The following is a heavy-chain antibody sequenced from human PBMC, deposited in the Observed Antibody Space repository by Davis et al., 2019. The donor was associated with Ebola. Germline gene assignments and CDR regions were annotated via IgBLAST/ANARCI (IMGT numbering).Heavy chain of an antibody. CDR1: GYTFTSYA. CDR3: AREQGGVYYYYGMDV. Sequence: AASVQVSCKASGYTFTSYAMHWVRQAPGQRLEWMGWINAGNGNTKYSQKFQGRVTITRDTSASTAYMELSSLRSEDTAVYYCAREQGGVYYYYGMDVWGQGTTVAVSS. CDR2: INAGNGNT. V-gene: IGHV1-3*01. J-gene: IGHJ6*02.